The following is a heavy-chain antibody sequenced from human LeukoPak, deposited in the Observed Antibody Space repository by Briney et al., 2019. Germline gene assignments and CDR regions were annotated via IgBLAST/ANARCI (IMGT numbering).Heavy chain of an antibody. D-gene: IGHD5-18*01. Sequence: GGSLRLSCAASGFTVSSNYMSWVRQAPGMGLECVSIIYSGGSTFYADSVKGRFTISRDNSKNTLYLQMNSLRAEDTAVYYCAKDTVDTAMVTYFDYWGQGTLATVSS. CDR2: IYSGGST. V-gene: IGHV3-53*01. J-gene: IGHJ4*02. CDR3: AKDTVDTAMVTYFDY. CDR1: GFTVSSNY.